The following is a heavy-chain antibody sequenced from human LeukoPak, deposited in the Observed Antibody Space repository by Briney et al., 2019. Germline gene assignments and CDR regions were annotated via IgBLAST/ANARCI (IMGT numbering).Heavy chain of an antibody. CDR1: GFTFSGYI. Sequence: GGSLRLSCAASGFTFSGYIMNWVRQAPGKGLEWVSFIGTSGITIYYADSVKGRFTVSRDNAKNSLYLQMNSLRAEDTDVYYCARYQWLDYWGQGTLVTVSS. J-gene: IGHJ4*02. CDR3: ARYQWLDY. CDR2: IGTSGITI. D-gene: IGHD6-19*01. V-gene: IGHV3-48*01.